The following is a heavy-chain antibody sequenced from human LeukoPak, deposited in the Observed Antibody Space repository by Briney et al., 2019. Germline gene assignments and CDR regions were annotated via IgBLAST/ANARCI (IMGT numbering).Heavy chain of an antibody. CDR2: FDPEDGET. J-gene: IGHJ4*02. CDR1: GYTLTELS. D-gene: IGHD3-22*01. CDR3: ATHAMHYDSSGYYY. V-gene: IGHV1-24*01. Sequence: ASVKVSFKVSGYTLTELSMHWVRQAPGKGLEWMGGFDPEDGETIYAQKFQGRVTMTEDTSTDTAYMELSSLRSEDTAVYYCATHAMHYDSSGYYYWGQGALVTVSS.